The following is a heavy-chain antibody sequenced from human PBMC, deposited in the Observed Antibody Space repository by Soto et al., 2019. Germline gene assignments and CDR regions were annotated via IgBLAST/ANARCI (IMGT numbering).Heavy chain of an antibody. Sequence: GASVKVSCKASGYTFTSYYMNWVRQAPGQGLEWLGIINPSGGYTTYAQRFLGRVTMTSDTSTSTVHMELGSLTSEDTAVYYCARGGCIVVLTAPYDHWGQGTLVPVSS. CDR1: GYTFTSYY. V-gene: IGHV1-46*03. CDR3: ARGGCIVVLTAPYDH. J-gene: IGHJ4*02. CDR2: INPSGGYT. D-gene: IGHD2-21*02.